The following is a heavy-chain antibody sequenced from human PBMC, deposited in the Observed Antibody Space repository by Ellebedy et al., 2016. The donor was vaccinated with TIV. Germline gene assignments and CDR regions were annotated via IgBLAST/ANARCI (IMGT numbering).Heavy chain of an antibody. D-gene: IGHD3-10*01. CDR2: IDPNSGGT. Sequence: AASVKVSCKASGVTFKKYAISWVRQAPEQGLEWMGWIDPNSGGTHYPQKFQGRVTMTRDTSTSTAYMELNSLTSDDPAVYYCARDYVGSYEYWGQGTLVAVSS. J-gene: IGHJ4*02. CDR3: ARDYVGSYEY. V-gene: IGHV1-2*02. CDR1: GVTFKKYA.